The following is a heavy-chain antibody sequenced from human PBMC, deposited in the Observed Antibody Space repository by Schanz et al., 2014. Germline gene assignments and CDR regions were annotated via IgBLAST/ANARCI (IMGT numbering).Heavy chain of an antibody. Sequence: QVQLVESGGGLVKPGGSLRLSCAASGFTFSDYYMARIRQAPGKGLEWVSHISGSSIHKNYADSVKGRFSISRDNGETSVYLQINSLRVEDTAVYYCARFLARYQYYGVDVWAQGTTVIVSS. J-gene: IGHJ6*02. CDR2: ISGSSIHK. D-gene: IGHD3-3*01. CDR3: ARFLARYQYYGVDV. CDR1: GFTFSDYY. V-gene: IGHV3-11*05.